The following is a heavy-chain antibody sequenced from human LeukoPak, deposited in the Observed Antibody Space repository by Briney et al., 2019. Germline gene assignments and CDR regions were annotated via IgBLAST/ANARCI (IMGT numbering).Heavy chain of an antibody. V-gene: IGHV4-59*08. J-gene: IGHJ4*02. CDR1: GGSINSHY. D-gene: IGHD6-19*01. CDR2: IYYTGKN. CDR3: VRRDTGWNYFDY. Sequence: SETLSLTCAVSGGSINSHYWGWIRQPPGKGLQWIGDIYYTGKNNYNPSLKSRVTISLDTSKDHLSLNLTAVVAADTAIYYCVRRDTGWNYFDYWGQGILVTVSS.